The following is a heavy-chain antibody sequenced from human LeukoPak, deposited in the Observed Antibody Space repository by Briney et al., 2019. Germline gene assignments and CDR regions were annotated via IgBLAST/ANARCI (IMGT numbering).Heavy chain of an antibody. CDR3: ARLQGNCSSTSCFDY. CDR2: INPNSGGT. V-gene: IGHV1-2*02. CDR1: GYTFTSYD. J-gene: IGHJ4*02. Sequence: GASVKVSCKASGYTFTSYDINWVRQATGQGLEWMGWINPNSGGTNYAQKFQGRVTMTRDTSISTAYMELSRLRSDDTAVYYCARLQGNCSSTSCFDYWGQGTLVTVSS. D-gene: IGHD2-2*01.